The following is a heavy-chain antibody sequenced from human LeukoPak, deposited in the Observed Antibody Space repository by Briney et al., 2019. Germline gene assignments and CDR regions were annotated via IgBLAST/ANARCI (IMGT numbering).Heavy chain of an antibody. J-gene: IGHJ6*03. CDR3: ARDVEQLVKDYYYYMDV. V-gene: IGHV4-59*12. CDR2: IYYSGST. CDR1: GGSISSYY. D-gene: IGHD6-6*01. Sequence: SETLSLTCTVSGGSISSYYWSWIRQPPGKGLEWIGYIYYSGSTNYNPSLKSRVTISVDTSKNQFSLKLSSVTAADTAVYYCARDVEQLVKDYYYYMDVWGKGTTVTVSS.